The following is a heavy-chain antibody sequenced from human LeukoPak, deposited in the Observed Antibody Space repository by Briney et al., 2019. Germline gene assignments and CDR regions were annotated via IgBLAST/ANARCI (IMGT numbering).Heavy chain of an antibody. Sequence: ASVKVSCKASGYTFTGYYMHWVRQATGQGLEWMGWINPNSGGTNYAQKFQGWVTMTRDTSISTAYMELSRLRSDDTAVYYCARDHTRDYYYYGMDVWGQGTTVTVSS. J-gene: IGHJ6*02. CDR2: INPNSGGT. V-gene: IGHV1-2*04. CDR3: ARDHTRDYYYYGMDV. CDR1: GYTFTGYY.